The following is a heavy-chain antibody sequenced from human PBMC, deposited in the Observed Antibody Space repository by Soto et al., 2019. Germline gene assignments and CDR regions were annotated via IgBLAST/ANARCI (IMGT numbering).Heavy chain of an antibody. CDR1: GYTFTSYG. CDR2: ISAYNGNT. V-gene: IGHV1-18*01. CDR3: ARLDWFGELSYGMDV. D-gene: IGHD3-10*01. J-gene: IGHJ6*02. Sequence: QVQLVQSGAEVKKPGASVKVSCKASGYTFTSYGISWVRQAPGQGLEWMGWISAYNGNTNYAQKLQGRVTMTTDTSTSTADMELRSLRCDDTAVYYCARLDWFGELSYGMDVWGQGTTVTVSS.